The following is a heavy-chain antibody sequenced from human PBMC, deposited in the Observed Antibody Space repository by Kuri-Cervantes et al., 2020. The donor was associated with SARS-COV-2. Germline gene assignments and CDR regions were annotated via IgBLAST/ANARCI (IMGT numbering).Heavy chain of an antibody. CDR3: SRDRIAPTGWDYYMDV. V-gene: IGHV3-15*01. CDR2: IKSKTDGGIT. CDR1: GLTFSNAW. J-gene: IGHJ6*03. Sequence: AESLSLFCGVSGLTFSNAWMSWVRQARGKGLEWVGRIKSKTDGGITDYAAAVKGRFNISRDDSKNTLYLQMNSLKTDDTAVYYCSRDRIAPTGWDYYMDVWGEATTVTVSS. D-gene: IGHD2-15*01.